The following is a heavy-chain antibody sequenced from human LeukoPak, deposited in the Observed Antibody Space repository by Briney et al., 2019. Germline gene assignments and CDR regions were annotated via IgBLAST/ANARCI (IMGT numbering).Heavy chain of an antibody. CDR3: ATGGPITMIVPGPLDY. J-gene: IGHJ4*02. CDR2: FDPEDGET. D-gene: IGHD3-22*01. CDR1: RYTLTELS. V-gene: IGHV1-24*01. Sequence: ASVKVSCKVSRYTLTELSMHWVRQAPGKGLEWMGGFDPEDGETIYAQKFQGRVTMTEDTSTDTAYMVLSSLRSEDTAVYYCATGGPITMIVPGPLDYWGQGTLVTVSS.